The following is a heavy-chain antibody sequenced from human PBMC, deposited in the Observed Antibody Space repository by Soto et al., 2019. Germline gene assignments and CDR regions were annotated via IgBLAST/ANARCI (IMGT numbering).Heavy chain of an antibody. CDR3: ARGGLGTVVTPDNY. CDR1: GFTFSSYA. D-gene: IGHD2-15*01. CDR2: ISYDGSNK. J-gene: IGHJ4*02. Sequence: QVQLVESGGGVVQPGRSLRLSCAASGFTFSSYAMHWVRQAPGKGLEWVAVISYDGSNKYYADSVKGRFTISRDNSKNTLYLQMNSLRAEDTAVYYCARGGLGTVVTPDNYWGQGTLVTVSS. V-gene: IGHV3-30-3*01.